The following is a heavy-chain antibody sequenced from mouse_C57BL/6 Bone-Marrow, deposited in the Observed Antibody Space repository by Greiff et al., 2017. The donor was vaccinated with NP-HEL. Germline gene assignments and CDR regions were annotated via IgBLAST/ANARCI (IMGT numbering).Heavy chain of an antibody. CDR3: ARGVRPDAMDY. CDR2: ISSGGSYT. J-gene: IGHJ4*01. CDR1: GFTFSSYG. D-gene: IGHD2-14*01. V-gene: IGHV5-6*01. Sequence: VQLKESGGDLVKPGGSLKLSCAASGFTFSSYGMSWVRQTPDKRLEWVATISSGGSYTYYPDSVKGRFTISRDNAKNTLYLQMSSLKSEDTAMYYCARGVRPDAMDYWGQGTSVTVSS.